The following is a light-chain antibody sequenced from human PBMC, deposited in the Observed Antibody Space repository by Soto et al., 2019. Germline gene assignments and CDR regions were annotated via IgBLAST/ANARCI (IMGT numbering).Light chain of an antibody. J-gene: IGKJ5*01. Sequence: IVVTHSPATLSVSPWERATLSCRASQSVSSNLAWYQQKPGQAPRLLIYGASTRATGIPARFSGSGSGTEFTLTISSLQSEDFAVYYCQQYNDWPPINFGQGTRLEIK. CDR3: QQYNDWPPIN. CDR2: GAS. V-gene: IGKV3-15*01. CDR1: QSVSSN.